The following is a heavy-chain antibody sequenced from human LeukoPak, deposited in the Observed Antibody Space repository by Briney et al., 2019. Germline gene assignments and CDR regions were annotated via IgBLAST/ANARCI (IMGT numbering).Heavy chain of an antibody. V-gene: IGHV7-4-1*02. J-gene: IGHJ5*02. Sequence: ASVKVSCKASGYTFTTYAMNWVRQAPGQGLEWMGWINTNTGNPTYAQGFTGRFVFSLDTSVSTSYLQISSLKAEDTAVYYCARDPDYSNGVWFDPWGQGTLVTVSS. CDR3: ARDPDYSNGVWFDP. CDR2: INTNTGNP. D-gene: IGHD4-11*01. CDR1: GYTFTTYA.